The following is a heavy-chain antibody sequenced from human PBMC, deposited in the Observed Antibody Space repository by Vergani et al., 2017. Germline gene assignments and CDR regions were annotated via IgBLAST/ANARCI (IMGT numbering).Heavy chain of an antibody. D-gene: IGHD3-10*01. Sequence: QVRLQESGPGLVKPSETLSLTCSVSGGSMSGHYWSWIRQPPGKELEWIGYMYHSGSTNYNPSLETRVTISGDTSKNQFSLKLNSVTAADTAVYYCGRVADFYGLGSRLLDLGGQGILVTVSS. V-gene: IGHV4-59*11. CDR1: GGSMSGHY. CDR2: MYHSGST. CDR3: GRVADFYGLGSRLLDL. J-gene: IGHJ5*02.